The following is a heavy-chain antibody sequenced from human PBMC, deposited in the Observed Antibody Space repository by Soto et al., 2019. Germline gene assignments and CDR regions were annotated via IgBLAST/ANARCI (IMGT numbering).Heavy chain of an antibody. CDR2: ISYDGNNK. Sequence: QVQLVESGGGVVPPGRSLRLSCAASGFTFSTYAVHWVRQAPGKGLEWVAVISYDGNNKYYAESVEGRFTISRDNSKNTLYLQMNSLRDEDTAVYYCAKPLNDFWSGYYFDYWGQGTLVTVSS. D-gene: IGHD3-3*01. J-gene: IGHJ4*02. V-gene: IGHV3-30-3*02. CDR1: GFTFSTYA. CDR3: AKPLNDFWSGYYFDY.